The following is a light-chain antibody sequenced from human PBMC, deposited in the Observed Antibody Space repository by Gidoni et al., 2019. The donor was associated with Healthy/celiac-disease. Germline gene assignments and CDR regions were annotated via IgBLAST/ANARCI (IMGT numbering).Light chain of an antibody. CDR2: DAS. CDR3: QRRSNWRT. J-gene: IGKJ4*01. Sequence: EMVLTQSPATLSWSPGERATRACRASQSVSSYLAWYQQKPVQAPRLLIYDASNRATGIPARCSGSGSGTDFTLTISSLEPEDLAGYHCQRRSNWRTFGGGTKVEIK. V-gene: IGKV3-11*01. CDR1: QSVSSY.